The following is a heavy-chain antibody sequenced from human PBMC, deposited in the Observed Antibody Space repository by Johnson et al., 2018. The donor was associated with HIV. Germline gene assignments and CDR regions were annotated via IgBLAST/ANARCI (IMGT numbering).Heavy chain of an antibody. J-gene: IGHJ3*02. V-gene: IGHV3-30-3*01. CDR1: GFTFSNYA. CDR3: ARVSSSSLGAFDI. D-gene: IGHD6-6*01. CDR2: ISYDGGIK. Sequence: QVQLVESGGGLVKPGGSLRLSCAASGFTFSNYAVHWVRQAPGKGLEWVALISYDGGIKHYADSVKGRFTISRATSKNTLYLQMNSLRAEDTAVYYCARVSSSSLGAFDIWGQGTMVTVSS.